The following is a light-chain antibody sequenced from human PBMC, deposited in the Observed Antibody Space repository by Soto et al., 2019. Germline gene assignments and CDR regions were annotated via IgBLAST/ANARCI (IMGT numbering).Light chain of an antibody. J-gene: IGKJ1*01. CDR1: QSLFYASSNKNY. CDR3: HQYYSGRQWT. CDR2: WAS. V-gene: IGKV4-1*01. Sequence: DIVVTQSPDSLAVSLGETATIHCKSSQSLFYASSNKNYLAWYQQKPGQSPKLLIYWASSRESGVPGRFTGGGSGTDFTLTISSLQAEDAAVYYCHQYYSGRQWTFGLGTKVEVK.